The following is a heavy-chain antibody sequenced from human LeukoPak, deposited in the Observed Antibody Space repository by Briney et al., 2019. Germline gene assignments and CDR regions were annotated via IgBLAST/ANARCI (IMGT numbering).Heavy chain of an antibody. CDR1: GFTFSGYW. V-gene: IGHV3-48*04. CDR3: ARDRGGYCSGGSCYSPPFYYGMDV. J-gene: IGHJ6*02. Sequence: GGSLRLSCAASGFTFSGYWMTWVRQAPGKGLEWVSYISSSGSTIYYADSVKGRFTISRDNAKNSLYLQMNSLRAEDTAVYYCARDRGGYCSGGSCYSPPFYYGMDVWGQGTTVTVSS. CDR2: ISSSGSTI. D-gene: IGHD2-15*01.